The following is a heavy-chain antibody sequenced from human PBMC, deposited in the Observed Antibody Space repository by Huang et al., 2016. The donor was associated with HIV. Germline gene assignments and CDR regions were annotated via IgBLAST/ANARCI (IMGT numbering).Heavy chain of an antibody. CDR2: HSKNEET. D-gene: IGHD6-19*01. Sequence: EVQLVESGGGLVKVGESLRLSCVASGFRFNDYNINWVRPGPGKWLEWDSSHSKNEETHYGYSVRGRFTISRDNANKSVYLQMNSLRAEDTAVYYCARRAAVIGMDYWGQGALVTVSS. J-gene: IGHJ4*02. CDR3: ARRAAVIGMDY. V-gene: IGHV3-21*01. CDR1: GFRFNDYN.